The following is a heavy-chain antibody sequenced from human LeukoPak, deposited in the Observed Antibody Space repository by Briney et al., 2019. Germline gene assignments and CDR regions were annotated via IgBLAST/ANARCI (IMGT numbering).Heavy chain of an antibody. CDR1: GFTFDDYA. CDR3: AKDNSDHILTSVWGAFDI. Sequence: GGALRLSCAASGFTFDDYAMHWVRQAPGKGLEWVSGTSWNSGSIGYADSVKGRFTISRDNAKNSLYLQMNSLRAEDTALYYCAKDNSDHILTSVWGAFDIWGQGTMVTVSS. D-gene: IGHD3-9*01. J-gene: IGHJ3*02. V-gene: IGHV3-9*01. CDR2: TSWNSGSI.